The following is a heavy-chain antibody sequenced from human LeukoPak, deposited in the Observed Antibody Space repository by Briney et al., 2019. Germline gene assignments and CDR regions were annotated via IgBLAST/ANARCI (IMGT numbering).Heavy chain of an antibody. CDR3: ATHWVRDGFSLSGGRDF. V-gene: IGHV4-39*01. J-gene: IGHJ4*02. CDR1: GGSIYSSSRY. CDR2: IYYTGST. Sequence: SETLSLTCNVAGGSIYSSSRYWGWVRQAPGMGLEWVGNIYYTGSTYYSPSLKTRVSISLDGSRNQFSLSLTSMTATATAIYYCATHWVRDGFSLSGGRDFWGQGALVIASS. D-gene: IGHD2-15*01.